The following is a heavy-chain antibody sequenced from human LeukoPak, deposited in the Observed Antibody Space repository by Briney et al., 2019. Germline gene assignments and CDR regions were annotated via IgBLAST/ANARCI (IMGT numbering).Heavy chain of an antibody. CDR3: ARNFCSGSSCYAHDY. CDR2: IIPIFGIA. J-gene: IGHJ4*02. D-gene: IGHD2-15*01. V-gene: IGHV1-69*04. Sequence: ASVKVSCKASGGTFSSYAISWVRQAPGQGLEWMGRIIPIFGIANYAQKFQGRVTITADKSTSTAYMELSSLRSEDTAVYYCARNFCSGSSCYAHDYWGQGTLVTVSS. CDR1: GGTFSSYA.